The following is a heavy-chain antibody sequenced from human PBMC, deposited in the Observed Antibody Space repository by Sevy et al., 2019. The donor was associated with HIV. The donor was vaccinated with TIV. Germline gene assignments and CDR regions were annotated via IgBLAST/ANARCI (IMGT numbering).Heavy chain of an antibody. CDR3: ARGGGLGNCGGGSCYSGNY. Sequence: ASVKVSCKASGGTFNTYAISWVRQAPGQGLEWMGGIIPIFGTANYAQNFQGRVAITADESTNKVFMELSSLRSEDTAVYYCARGGGLGNCGGGSCYSGNYWGQGTLVTVSS. CDR1: GGTFNTYA. J-gene: IGHJ4*02. D-gene: IGHD2-15*01. V-gene: IGHV1-69*13. CDR2: IIPIFGTA.